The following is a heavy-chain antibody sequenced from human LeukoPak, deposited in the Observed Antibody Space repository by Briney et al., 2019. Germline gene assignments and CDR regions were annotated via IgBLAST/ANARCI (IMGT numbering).Heavy chain of an antibody. Sequence: GEPLQISCQGSGSRFTSYWIGWVRKMPGKGRKGMGIIYPGDSDTRYSPSFQGQVTISADKSISTAYLQWSSLKASDTAMYYCARRGATVAGTIYFDYCGQGTLVTVSS. CDR3: ARRGATVAGTIYFDY. V-gene: IGHV5-51*01. J-gene: IGHJ4*02. CDR1: GSRFTSYW. D-gene: IGHD6-19*01. CDR2: IYPGDSDT.